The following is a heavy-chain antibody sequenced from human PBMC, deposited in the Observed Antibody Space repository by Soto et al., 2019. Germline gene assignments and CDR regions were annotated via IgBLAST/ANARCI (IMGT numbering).Heavy chain of an antibody. CDR1: GLTFSSYT. D-gene: IGHD3-3*01. J-gene: IGHJ3*01. V-gene: IGHV3-30-3*01. Sequence: QVQLVESGGSMVQPGRSLRLSCAASGLTFSSYTLHWVRQAPGKGLEWVALISYDGSNKYYADSVKGRFTISRDNSKNTLYLQMNSLRPEDTALFYCARGPYDFWSGYIADAFDVWGQGTMVTVSS. CDR3: ARGPYDFWSGYIADAFDV. CDR2: ISYDGSNK.